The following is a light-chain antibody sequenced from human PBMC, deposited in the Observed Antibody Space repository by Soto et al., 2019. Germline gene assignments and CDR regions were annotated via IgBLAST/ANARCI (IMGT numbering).Light chain of an antibody. V-gene: IGKV1-12*01. J-gene: IGKJ4*01. CDR2: ATS. Sequence: DIQMTQFPSTLSASVGDRVTITCRASQDIDISLAWFQQRPGEAPKLLIYATSTLQSGVPSRFSGSGSGTDFTLTISSLQPEDFATYYCQQANSFPLTLGGGTKVDI. CDR3: QQANSFPLT. CDR1: QDIDIS.